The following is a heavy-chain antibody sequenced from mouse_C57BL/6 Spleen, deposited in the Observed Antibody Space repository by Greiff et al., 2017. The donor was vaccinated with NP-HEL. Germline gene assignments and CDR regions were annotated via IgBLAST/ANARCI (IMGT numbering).Heavy chain of an antibody. J-gene: IGHJ4*01. CDR1: GYAFTNYL. D-gene: IGHD1-1*01. V-gene: IGHV1-54*01. CDR3: ALGFITTYYAMDY. Sequence: VQLVESGAELVRPGTSVKVSCKASGYAFTNYLIEWVKQRPGQGLEWIGVINPGSGGTNYNEKFKGKATLTADKSSSTAYMQLSSLTSEDSAVYFCALGFITTYYAMDYWGQGTSVTVSS. CDR2: INPGSGGT.